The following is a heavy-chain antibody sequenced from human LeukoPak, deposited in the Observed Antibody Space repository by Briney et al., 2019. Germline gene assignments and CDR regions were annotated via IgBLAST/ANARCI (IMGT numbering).Heavy chain of an antibody. J-gene: IGHJ4*02. Sequence: SETLSLTCTVSGCSISSYYWSWIRQPPGKGLEWSGDIYYSGSTNYNPSLKSRVTISVDTSQNQFSLKLSSVTAADTAVYYCASSGGDPRYYGSGSYDYWGQGTLVTVSS. CDR3: ASSGGDPRYYGSGSYDY. CDR1: GCSISSYY. D-gene: IGHD3-10*01. V-gene: IGHV4-59*08. CDR2: IYYSGST.